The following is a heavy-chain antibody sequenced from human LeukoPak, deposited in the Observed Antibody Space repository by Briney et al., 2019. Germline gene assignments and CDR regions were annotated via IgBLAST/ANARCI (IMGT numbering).Heavy chain of an antibody. Sequence: SVKVSCKASGYIFTSHYMHWVRQAPGQGLEWMGGIIPIFGTANYAQKFQGRVTITADESTSTAYTELSSLRSEDTAVYYCARISASDCSSTSCYGYFQHWGQGTLVTVSS. CDR2: IIPIFGTA. V-gene: IGHV1-69*13. D-gene: IGHD2-2*01. CDR1: GYIFTSHY. CDR3: ARISASDCSSTSCYGYFQH. J-gene: IGHJ1*01.